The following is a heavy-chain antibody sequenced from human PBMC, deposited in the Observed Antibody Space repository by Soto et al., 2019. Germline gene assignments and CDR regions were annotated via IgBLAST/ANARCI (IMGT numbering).Heavy chain of an antibody. D-gene: IGHD3-9*01. CDR2: ISGSGGST. CDR1: GFTFSSYA. J-gene: IGHJ4*02. V-gene: IGHV3-23*01. CDR3: AKDGAPSYYDILTGYYHDFDY. Sequence: PGGSLRLSCAASGFTFSSYAMSWVRREPGKGLEWVSAISGSGGSTYYADSVKGRFTISRDNSKNTLYLQMNSLRAEDTAVYYCAKDGAPSYYDILTGYYHDFDYWGQGTLVTVSS.